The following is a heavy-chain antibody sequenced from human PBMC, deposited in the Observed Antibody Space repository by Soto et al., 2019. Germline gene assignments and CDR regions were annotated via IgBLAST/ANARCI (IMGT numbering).Heavy chain of an antibody. J-gene: IGHJ6*02. Sequence: GGSLRLSCAASGFTVSVNLMNWVRQAPGKGLEWVSVINSGGTTDYADSVKGRFTISRDNSKNTLYLQMNSLRAEDTAVYYCARDYYRFNSGYGFSMNVWGQGTTVTVSS. CDR1: GFTVSVNL. CDR3: ARDYYRFNSGYGFSMNV. CDR2: INSGGTT. V-gene: IGHV3-66*02. D-gene: IGHD5-12*01.